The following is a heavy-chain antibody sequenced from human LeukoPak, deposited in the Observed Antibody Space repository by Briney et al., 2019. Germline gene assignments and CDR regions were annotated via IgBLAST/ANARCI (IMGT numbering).Heavy chain of an antibody. CDR3: AKDLYYDSSGPFHY. CDR2: IWYDGSNK. J-gene: IGHJ4*02. CDR1: GFTFSSYG. D-gene: IGHD3-22*01. V-gene: IGHV3-33*06. Sequence: GRSLRLSCAASGFTFSSYGMHWVRQAPGKGLEWVAVIWYDGSNKYYADSVKGRFTISRDNSKNTLYLQMNSLRAEDTAVYYCAKDLYYDSSGPFHYWGQGTLVTVSS.